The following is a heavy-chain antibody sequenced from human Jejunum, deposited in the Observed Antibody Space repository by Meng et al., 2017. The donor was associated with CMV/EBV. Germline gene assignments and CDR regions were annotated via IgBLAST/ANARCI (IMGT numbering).Heavy chain of an antibody. D-gene: IGHD2-2*01. J-gene: IGHJ5*01. CDR2: IYNSGDI. V-gene: IGHV4-59*02. CDR3: VRHGDCSSGSCYYHWLDP. CDR1: GGSVSKYY. Sequence: QVHLQESVHVLLLPPWTLSLTFRVAGGSVSKYYWGWIRQTPGGGLDWLGSIYNSGDIYYNPFLEGRVTISTDPSKNQFSLKLRYVTAADTAVYYCVRHGDCSSGSCYYHWLDPWGQGSLVTVSS.